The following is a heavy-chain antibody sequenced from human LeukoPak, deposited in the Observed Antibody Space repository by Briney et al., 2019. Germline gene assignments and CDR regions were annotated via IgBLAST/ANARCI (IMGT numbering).Heavy chain of an antibody. CDR2: SHYSGTT. Sequence: SETLSLTCTVSGGSLSSSIYYWGWIRQPPGKGLEWIGISHYSGTTYYNPSLKSRVTISIDTSKNQFSLNLSSVTAADTAVYYCARVVVVVTAISFDYWGQGTLVTVSS. J-gene: IGHJ4*02. CDR3: ARVVVVVTAISFDY. D-gene: IGHD2-21*02. CDR1: GGSLSSSIYY. V-gene: IGHV4-39*07.